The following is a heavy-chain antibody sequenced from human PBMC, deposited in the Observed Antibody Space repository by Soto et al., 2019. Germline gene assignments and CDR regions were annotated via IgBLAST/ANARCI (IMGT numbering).Heavy chain of an antibody. Sequence: LSLTCAVSGGSISSGGYSWSWIRQPPGKGLEWIGYIYHSGSTYYNPSLKSRVTISVDRSKNQFSLKLNSVTAADAAVYYCATFRGMTTATTERYFDYWGQGTLVTVSS. J-gene: IGHJ4*02. V-gene: IGHV4-30-2*01. CDR3: ATFRGMTTATTERYFDY. D-gene: IGHD4-17*01. CDR1: GGSISSGGYS. CDR2: IYHSGST.